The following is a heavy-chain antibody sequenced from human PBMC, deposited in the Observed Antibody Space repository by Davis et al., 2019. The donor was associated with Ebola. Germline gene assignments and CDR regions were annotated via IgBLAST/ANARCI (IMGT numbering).Heavy chain of an antibody. D-gene: IGHD7-27*01. CDR3: ARRLGTGRPYFDY. Sequence: SETLSLTCTVSGDSISSSSYYWGWIRQPPGKGLEYIGFISYSGSTYYNPSLKSRVTISVDTSKNQFSLKLTSVTAADTAVYYCARRLGTGRPYFDYWGQGTLVTVSS. V-gene: IGHV4-39*01. J-gene: IGHJ4*02. CDR2: ISYSGST. CDR1: GDSISSSSYY.